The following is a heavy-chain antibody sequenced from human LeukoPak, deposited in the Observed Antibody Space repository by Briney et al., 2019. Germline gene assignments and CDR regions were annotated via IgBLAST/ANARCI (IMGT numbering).Heavy chain of an antibody. Sequence: ASVKVSCKVSGYTLTELSMHWVRQAPGKGLEWMEGFDPEDGETIYAQKFQGRVTMTEDTSTDTAYMELSSLRSEDTAVYYCATLRITIFGVVTGPFDYWGQGTLVTVSS. D-gene: IGHD3-3*01. V-gene: IGHV1-24*01. CDR3: ATLRITIFGVVTGPFDY. J-gene: IGHJ4*02. CDR1: GYTLTELS. CDR2: FDPEDGET.